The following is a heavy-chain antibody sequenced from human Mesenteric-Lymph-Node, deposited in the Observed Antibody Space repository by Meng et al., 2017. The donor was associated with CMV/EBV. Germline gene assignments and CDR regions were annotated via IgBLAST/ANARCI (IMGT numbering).Heavy chain of an antibody. CDR1: SIGSSNW. D-gene: IGHD3-10*01. V-gene: IGHV4-4*02. CDR3: ARDRRWGPDYYGSGSYYTH. CDR2: IFHTGST. Sequence: SIGSSNWWSWLRQSPGKGLEWIAEIFHTGSTNYNPSLKSRVTISVDKSKTQFSLKLDSMTAADTAVYYCARDRRWGPDYYGSGSYYTHWGQGILVTVSS. J-gene: IGHJ4*02.